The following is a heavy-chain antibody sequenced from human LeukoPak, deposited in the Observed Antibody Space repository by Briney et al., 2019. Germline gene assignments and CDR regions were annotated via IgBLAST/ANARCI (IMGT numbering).Heavy chain of an antibody. J-gene: IGHJ4*02. CDR3: TCTVTTPDFDY. V-gene: IGHV3-73*01. CDR1: GFTFSGSA. D-gene: IGHD4-17*01. Sequence: PGGSLRLSCAASGFTFSGSAMHWVRQASGKGLEWVGRIRSKANSYATSYAASVKGRFTISRDDSKNTAYLQMSSLKTEDTAVYYCTCTVTTPDFDYWGQGTLVTVSS. CDR2: IRSKANSYAT.